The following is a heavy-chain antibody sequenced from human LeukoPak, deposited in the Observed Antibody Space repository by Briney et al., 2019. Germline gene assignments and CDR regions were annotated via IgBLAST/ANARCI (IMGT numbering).Heavy chain of an antibody. CDR2: ISGSDGST. Sequence: GGSLRLSCAASGFTFRIYAMSWVRQAPGKGLEWVSAISGSDGSTYYADSVKGRFTISRDNSKNTLYLQMNSLRAEDTAVYYCAKDGYSYGYYFDYWGQGTLVTVSS. CDR1: GFTFRIYA. V-gene: IGHV3-23*01. CDR3: AKDGYSYGYYFDY. J-gene: IGHJ4*02. D-gene: IGHD5-18*01.